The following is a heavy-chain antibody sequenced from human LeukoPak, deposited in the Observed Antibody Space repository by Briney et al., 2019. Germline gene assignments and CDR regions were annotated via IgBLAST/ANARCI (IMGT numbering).Heavy chain of an antibody. CDR1: GGSISSYY. J-gene: IGHJ4*02. Sequence: PSETLSLTCTVSGGSISSYYWSWIRQPPGKGLEWIGYIYYNGSTNYNPSLKSRVTISVDTSKNQFSLKLSSVTAADTAVYYCARASGYSYGYYFDYWGQGTLVTVSS. CDR2: IYYNGST. CDR3: ARASGYSYGYYFDY. V-gene: IGHV4-59*01. D-gene: IGHD5-18*01.